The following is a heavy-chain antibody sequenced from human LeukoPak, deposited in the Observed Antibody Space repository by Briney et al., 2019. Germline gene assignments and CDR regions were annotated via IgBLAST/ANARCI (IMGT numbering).Heavy chain of an antibody. V-gene: IGHV1-69*05. Sequence: SVKVSCKASGYTFTSYGISWVRQAPGPGLEWMGGIIPIFGTANYAQKFQGRVTITTDESTSTAYMELSSLRSEDTAVYYCARAVYYDFWSGYNKYNWFDPWGQGTLVTVSS. CDR3: ARAVYYDFWSGYNKYNWFDP. J-gene: IGHJ5*02. CDR1: GYTFTSYG. CDR2: IIPIFGTA. D-gene: IGHD3-3*01.